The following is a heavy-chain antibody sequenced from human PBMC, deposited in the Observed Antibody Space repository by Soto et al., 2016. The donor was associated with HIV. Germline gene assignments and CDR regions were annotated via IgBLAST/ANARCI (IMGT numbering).Heavy chain of an antibody. D-gene: IGHD6-19*01. J-gene: IGHJ4*02. CDR2: IIPMFGTT. V-gene: IGHV1-69*12. CDR3: ARDPGGHSQWLVQLFYFDY. Sequence: QVQLVQSGAEVKKPGSSVKVSCKASGGTFSSYAINWVRQAPGQGLEWMGGIIPMFGTTNYAHKFQGRVTITADEFTGTAYMELSSLISEDTAVYYCARDPGGHSQWLVQLFYFDYWGQGTLVTVSS. CDR1: GGTFSSYA.